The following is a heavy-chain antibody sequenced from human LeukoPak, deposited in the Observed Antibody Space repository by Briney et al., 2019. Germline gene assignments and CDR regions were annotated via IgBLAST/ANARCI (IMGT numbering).Heavy chain of an antibody. Sequence: SETLSLTCTVSGYSISSGYYWGWIRQPPGKGLEWIGSIYHSGSTYYNPSLKSRVTISVDTSKNQFSLKLSSVTAADTAVYYCARDKDLDAFDIWGQGTMVTVSS. CDR3: ARDKDLDAFDI. CDR1: GYSISSGYY. V-gene: IGHV4-38-2*02. J-gene: IGHJ3*02. CDR2: IYHSGST.